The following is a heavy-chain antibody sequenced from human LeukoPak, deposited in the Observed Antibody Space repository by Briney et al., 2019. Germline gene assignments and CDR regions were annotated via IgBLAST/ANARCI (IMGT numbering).Heavy chain of an antibody. Sequence: GESLKISCKGSGYSFISYWIGWVRQMPGKGLEWMGIIYPGDSDTRYSPSFQGQVTFSVDKSISTAYLQWSSLKASDTAMYYCARQVHDFWSGSPELYYFDYWGQGTLVTVSS. J-gene: IGHJ4*02. CDR1: GYSFISYW. CDR2: IYPGDSDT. V-gene: IGHV5-51*01. CDR3: ARQVHDFWSGSPELYYFDY. D-gene: IGHD3-3*01.